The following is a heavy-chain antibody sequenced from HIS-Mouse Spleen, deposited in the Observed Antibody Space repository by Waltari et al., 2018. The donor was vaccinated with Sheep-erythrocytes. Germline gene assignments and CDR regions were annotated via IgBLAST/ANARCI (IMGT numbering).Heavy chain of an antibody. CDR2: IYYSGST. CDR3: ARLYYYDSSGYYFDY. Sequence: QLQLQESGPGLVKPSETLSLTCTVSGGSISSSSYYWGWIRQPPGKGLAWIGSIYYSGSTYYNPSLRSRVTISVDTSKNQFSLKLSSLTAADTAVYYCARLYYYDSSGYYFDYWGQGTLVTVSS. J-gene: IGHJ4*02. CDR1: GGSISSSSYY. V-gene: IGHV4-39*01. D-gene: IGHD3-22*01.